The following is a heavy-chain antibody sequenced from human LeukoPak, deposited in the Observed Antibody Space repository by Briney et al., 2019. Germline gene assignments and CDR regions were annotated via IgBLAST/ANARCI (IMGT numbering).Heavy chain of an antibody. CDR2: IYHSGST. CDR1: GGSISSSNW. D-gene: IGHD3/OR15-3a*01. CDR3: ASAGGTGYYFDY. Sequence: PSETLSPTCAVSGGSISSSNWWSWVRQPPGKGLEWIGEIYHSGSTNYNPSLKSRVTISVDKSKNQFSLKLSSVTAADTAVYYCASAGGTGYYFDYWGQGTLVTVSS. V-gene: IGHV4-4*02. J-gene: IGHJ4*02.